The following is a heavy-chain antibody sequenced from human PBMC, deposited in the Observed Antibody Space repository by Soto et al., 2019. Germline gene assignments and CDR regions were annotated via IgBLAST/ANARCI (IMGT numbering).Heavy chain of an antibody. CDR3: AKGLLIMVRKVIIPPQYYYGMDV. Sequence: HPGGSLRLSCAASGFTFGDHAMRWVRQASGKGLEWVSVISGSGGIKYYEDSVKGRFTISSDNAKNTLYLQMKSLRAEDTAVYYCAKGLLIMVRKVIIPPQYYYGMDVWGQGTTVTVSS. CDR2: ISGSGGIK. V-gene: IGHV3-23*01. CDR1: GFTFGDHA. D-gene: IGHD3-10*01. J-gene: IGHJ6*02.